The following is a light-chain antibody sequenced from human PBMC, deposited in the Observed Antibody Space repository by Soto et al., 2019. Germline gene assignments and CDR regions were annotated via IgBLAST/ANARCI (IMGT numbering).Light chain of an antibody. CDR2: GAS. CDR1: QSVIRN. V-gene: IGKV3-15*01. Sequence: EIVMTQSPDTLSVSPGERATLSCRASQSVIRNLAWFQQKPGQAPKLLIYGASTRVTGVPARFSGSGSGTEFILTISSLQSGDVGFYYCQQYHYWPRLFGQGTKVDIK. J-gene: IGKJ1*01. CDR3: QQYHYWPRL.